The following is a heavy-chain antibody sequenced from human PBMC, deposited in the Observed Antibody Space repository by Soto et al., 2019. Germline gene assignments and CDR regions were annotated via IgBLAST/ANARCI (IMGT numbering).Heavy chain of an antibody. CDR1: GFTFSSYS. CDR2: ISSSSSYI. D-gene: IGHD6-6*01. CDR3: ARDVTIAARQDYFDY. Sequence: GGSLRLSCAASGFTFSSYSMNWVRQAPGKGLEWVSSISSSSSYIYYADSVKGRFTISRDNAKNSLYLQMNSLRAEDTAVYYCARDVTIAARQDYFDYWGQGTLVTVSS. V-gene: IGHV3-21*01. J-gene: IGHJ4*02.